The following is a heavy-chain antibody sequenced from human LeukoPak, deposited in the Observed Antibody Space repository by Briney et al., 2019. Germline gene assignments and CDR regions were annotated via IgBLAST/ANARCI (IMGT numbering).Heavy chain of an antibody. D-gene: IGHD3-22*01. Sequence: GGSLRLSCAASGLTFSSYGMHWVRQAPGKGLEWVAVMSYDGSNKYYGDSVKGRFTVSRDNSKNTLFLQMNSLRAEDTAVYYCAKDIYYDSSGYRGYFDYWGQGTLVTVSS. CDR1: GLTFSSYG. V-gene: IGHV3-30*18. CDR2: MSYDGSNK. CDR3: AKDIYYDSSGYRGYFDY. J-gene: IGHJ4*02.